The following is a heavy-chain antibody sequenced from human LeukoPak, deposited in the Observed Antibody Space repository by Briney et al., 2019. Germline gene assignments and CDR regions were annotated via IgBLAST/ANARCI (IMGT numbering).Heavy chain of an antibody. Sequence: ASVKVSCKASGYSFITYGISWVRQAPGQGLEWMGWINVYNGVPDYAEKFQGRVTMTTDTSTRTAYMELRSLRSDDTAVYYCARDHRSIASYWFDPWGQGTLVTVSS. CDR2: INVYNGVP. V-gene: IGHV1-18*01. D-gene: IGHD6-6*01. CDR1: GYSFITYG. J-gene: IGHJ5*02. CDR3: ARDHRSIASYWFDP.